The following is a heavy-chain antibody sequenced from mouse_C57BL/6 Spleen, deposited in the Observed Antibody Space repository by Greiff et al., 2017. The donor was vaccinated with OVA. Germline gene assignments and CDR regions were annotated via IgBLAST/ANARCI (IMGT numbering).Heavy chain of an antibody. CDR2: IDPEDGET. CDR1: GFNIKDYY. Sequence: VQLQQSGAELVKPGASVKLSCTASGFNIKDYYMHWVKQRTEQGLEWIGRIDPEDGETKYAPKFQGKATITADTSSNTAYLQLSSLTTEDTAVYYGASHTIYYGYDDDFLYAMDYWGQGTSVTVSS. J-gene: IGHJ4*01. V-gene: IGHV14-2*01. D-gene: IGHD2-2*01. CDR3: ASHTIYYGYDDDFLYAMDY.